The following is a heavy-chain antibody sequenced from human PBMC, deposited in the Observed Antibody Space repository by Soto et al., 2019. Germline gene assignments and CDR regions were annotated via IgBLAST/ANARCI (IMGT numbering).Heavy chain of an antibody. V-gene: IGHV4-59*01. D-gene: IGHD3-9*01. Sequence: PSETLSLTCTVSGGSISSYYWSWIRQPPGKGLEWIGYIYYCGSTNYNPSLKSRVTISVDTSKNQFSLKLSSVTAADTAVYYCARTRLTSSFDYSYGMDVWGQGTTVTVSS. CDR1: GGSISSYY. CDR3: ARTRLTSSFDYSYGMDV. J-gene: IGHJ6*02. CDR2: IYYCGST.